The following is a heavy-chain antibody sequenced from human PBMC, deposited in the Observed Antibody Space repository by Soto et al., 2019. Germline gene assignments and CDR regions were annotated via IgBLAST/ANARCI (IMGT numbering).Heavy chain of an antibody. CDR2: IFSSGST. J-gene: IGHJ4*02. CDR3: AREGSYSAYNFAHGIQLWSFDF. D-gene: IGHD5-12*01. V-gene: IGHV4-4*07. Sequence: ETLSLTCTVSGGSINTFYWSWVRQPAGKGLEWIGRIFSSGSTSFNPSLESRVAMSVDTSKNHFSLNLSSVTAADMAVYYCAREGSYSAYNFAHGIQLWSFDFWGQG. CDR1: GGSINTFY.